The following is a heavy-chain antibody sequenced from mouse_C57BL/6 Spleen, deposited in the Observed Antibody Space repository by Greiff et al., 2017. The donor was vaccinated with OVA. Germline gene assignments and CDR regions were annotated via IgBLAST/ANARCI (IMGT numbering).Heavy chain of an antibody. Sequence: QVQLQQPGAELVKPGASVKLSCKASGYTFTSYWMHWVQQRPGQGLEWIGMIHPDSGSTNYNEKFKSKATLTVDKSSSTASMQLSSLTSEDSAVYYCAITTVVATGNFDYWGQGTTLTVSS. V-gene: IGHV1-64*01. CDR1: GYTFTSYW. D-gene: IGHD1-1*01. CDR2: IHPDSGST. J-gene: IGHJ2*01. CDR3: AITTVVATGNFDY.